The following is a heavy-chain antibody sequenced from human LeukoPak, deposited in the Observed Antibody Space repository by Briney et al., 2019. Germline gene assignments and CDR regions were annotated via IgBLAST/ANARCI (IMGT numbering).Heavy chain of an antibody. CDR3: ARYGSNSNWKSFDI. CDR2: IYYSGST. J-gene: IGHJ3*02. V-gene: IGHV4-59*01. CDR1: GGSISSYY. Sequence: PSETLSLTCTVSGGSISSYYWSWIRQPPGKGLEWIGYIYYSGSTNYNPSLKSRVIISVDTSKDQFSLKLSSVTAADTAVYYCARYGSNSNWKSFDIWGQGTMVTVSS. D-gene: IGHD6-13*01.